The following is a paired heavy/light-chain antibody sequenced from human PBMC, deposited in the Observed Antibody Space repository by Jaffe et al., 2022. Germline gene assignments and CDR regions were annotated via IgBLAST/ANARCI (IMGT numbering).Light chain of an antibody. J-gene: IGLJ2*01. CDR1: NIGSKS. CDR3: QVWDSSSDYVV. Sequence: SYVLTQPPSVSVAPGKTARITCGGNNIGSKSVHWYQQKPGQAPVLVIYYDSDRPSGIPERFSGSNSGNTATLTISRVEAGDEADYYCQVWDSSSDYVVFGGGTKLTVL. CDR2: YDS. V-gene: IGLV3-21*04.
Heavy chain of an antibody. CDR1: GYTFTSYG. Sequence: QVQLVQSGAEVKKPGASVKVSCKASGYTFTSYGISWVRQAPGQGLEWMGWISAYNGNTNYAQKLQGRVTMTTDTSTSTAYMELRSLRSDDTAVYYCARGRNDDRDYYYYYYMDVWGKGTTVTVSS. J-gene: IGHJ6*03. D-gene: IGHD1-1*01. CDR2: ISAYNGNT. V-gene: IGHV1-18*01. CDR3: ARGRNDDRDYYYYYYMDV.